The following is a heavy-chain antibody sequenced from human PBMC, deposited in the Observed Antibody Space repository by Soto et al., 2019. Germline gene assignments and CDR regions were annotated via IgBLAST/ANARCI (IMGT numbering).Heavy chain of an antibody. J-gene: IGHJ5*02. CDR1: GASIYNGGYF. CDR3: ARRERAAGTDWWFDP. CDR2: IHNSGSP. D-gene: IGHD6-13*01. V-gene: IGHV4-30-4*01. Sequence: SETLSLTCSVSGASIYNGGYFWSWIRQSPGKGLEWIGHIHNSGSPYNNPSLKSRVTISVDTSKNQFSLKLSSVTAADTAVYYCARRERAAGTDWWFDPWGQGTLVTVSS.